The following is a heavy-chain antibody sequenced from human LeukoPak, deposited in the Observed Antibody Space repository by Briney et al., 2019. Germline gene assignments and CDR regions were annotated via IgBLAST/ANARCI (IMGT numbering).Heavy chain of an antibody. Sequence: PGGSLRLSCAASGFTFSSYAMSWVRQAPGKGLEWVSAISGSGGSTYYADSVKGRFTISRDNSKNTLYLQMNSLRAEDTAVYYCAKDPGNYYDSSGYYFPTPTHFDYWGQGTLVTVSS. D-gene: IGHD3-22*01. CDR3: AKDPGNYYDSSGYYFPTPTHFDY. V-gene: IGHV3-23*01. CDR2: ISGSGGST. CDR1: GFTFSSYA. J-gene: IGHJ4*02.